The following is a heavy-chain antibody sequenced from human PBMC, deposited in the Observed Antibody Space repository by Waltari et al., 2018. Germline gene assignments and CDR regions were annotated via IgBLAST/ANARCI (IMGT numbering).Heavy chain of an antibody. Sequence: QVQLVQSGAEVKKPGASVKVSCKASGYTFTGYYMHWVRQAPGQGLEWMGRINPNSGGTNYAQKFQGRVTMTRDTSISTAYMELSRLRSDDTAVYYCARAILPGSDCGGDCYLGWFDPWGQGTLVTVSS. V-gene: IGHV1-2*06. CDR3: ARAILPGSDCGGDCYLGWFDP. J-gene: IGHJ5*02. CDR2: INPNSGGT. CDR1: GYTFTGYY. D-gene: IGHD2-21*01.